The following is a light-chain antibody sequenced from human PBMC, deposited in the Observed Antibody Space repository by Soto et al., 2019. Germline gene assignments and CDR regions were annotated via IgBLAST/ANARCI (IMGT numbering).Light chain of an antibody. CDR1: SSNIGSNY. Sequence: QSVLTQSPSASGTPGQRVTISCSGSSSNIGSNYVYWYRQLPGTAPKLLIYSDTQRPSGIPDRFSGSKSGTSATLGITGLQTGDEADYYCAAWDSSLSELVFGGGTKLTVL. V-gene: IGLV1-47*02. CDR3: AAWDSSLSELV. CDR2: SDT. J-gene: IGLJ2*01.